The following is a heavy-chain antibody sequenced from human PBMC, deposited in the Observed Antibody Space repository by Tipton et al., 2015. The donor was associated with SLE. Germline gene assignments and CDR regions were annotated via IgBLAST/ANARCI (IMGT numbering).Heavy chain of an antibody. CDR2: VSHSGDT. CDR1: GGSINSYY. J-gene: IGHJ6*03. Sequence: LRLSCTVSGGSINSYYWTWIRQSPGKGLEWIGEVSHSGDTNYTPSLKSRVSISVDTSKNLFFLKLTSVTAADTAVYFCARGFGYYYNYLDVWGKGTTVIVSS. CDR3: ARGFGYYYNYLDV. D-gene: IGHD3-10*01. V-gene: IGHV4-34*01.